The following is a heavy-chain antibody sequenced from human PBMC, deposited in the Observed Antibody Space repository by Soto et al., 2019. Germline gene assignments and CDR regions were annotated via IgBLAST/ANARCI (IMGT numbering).Heavy chain of an antibody. CDR2: IYHSGST. V-gene: IGHV4-30-2*01. J-gene: IGHJ6*02. CDR1: GGSISSGGYS. D-gene: IGHD3-10*01. Sequence: SETLSLTCAVSGGSISSGGYSWSWIRQPPGKGLEWIGYIYHSGSTHYNPSLKSRVTISVDRSKNQFSLKLSSVTAADTAVYYCARGIGSGSFMFEYYYGMDVWGQGTTVTVSS. CDR3: ARGIGSGSFMFEYYYGMDV.